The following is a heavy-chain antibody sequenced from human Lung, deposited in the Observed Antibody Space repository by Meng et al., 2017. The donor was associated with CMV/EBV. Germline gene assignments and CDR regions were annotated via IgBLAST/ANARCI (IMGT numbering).Heavy chain of an antibody. J-gene: IGHJ4*02. Sequence: QREESGPGPVKPPQTLSLSCTASGGSIRSGDYYWIWIRQPPGKGLEWIGYIYYSGSIYYNPSLKSRVTISVDTSKNQFSLKLSSVTAADTAVYYCARALDTAMVTFDYWGQGTLVTVSS. CDR1: GGSIRSGDYY. V-gene: IGHV4-30-4*08. D-gene: IGHD5-18*01. CDR2: IYYSGSI. CDR3: ARALDTAMVTFDY.